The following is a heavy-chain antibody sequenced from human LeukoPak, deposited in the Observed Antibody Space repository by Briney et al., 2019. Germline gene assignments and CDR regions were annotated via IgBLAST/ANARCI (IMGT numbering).Heavy chain of an antibody. J-gene: IGHJ3*02. CDR3: ARDQWLLRGGDHDAFDI. CDR1: GGSISSSY. Sequence: PSETLSLTCTVSGGSISSSYWNWIRQPPGKGLEWIGFIYYSGTTNYNPSLNSRVTISVDTSKNQFSLKLSSVTAADTAVYYCARDQWLLRGGDHDAFDIWGQGTMVTVSS. CDR2: IYYSGTT. V-gene: IGHV4-59*01. D-gene: IGHD6-19*01.